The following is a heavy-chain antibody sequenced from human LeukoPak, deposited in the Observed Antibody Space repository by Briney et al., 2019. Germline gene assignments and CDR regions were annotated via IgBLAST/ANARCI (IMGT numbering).Heavy chain of an antibody. CDR2: INWNGGST. D-gene: IGHD6-13*01. V-gene: IGHV3-20*04. CDR3: ARDEAAAGIPDI. Sequence: GGSLRLSCAASGFTLDDFGMSGVPPAPGKGLEWVSGINWNGGSTGYADSVKGRFTISRDNAKNSLYLQMNSLRAEDTALYYCARDEAAAGIPDIWGQGTMVTVSS. J-gene: IGHJ3*02. CDR1: GFTLDDFG.